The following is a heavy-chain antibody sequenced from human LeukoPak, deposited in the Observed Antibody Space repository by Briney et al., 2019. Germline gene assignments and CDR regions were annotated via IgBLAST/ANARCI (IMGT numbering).Heavy chain of an antibody. V-gene: IGHV3-64D*06. CDR3: TRDSALLGVAFDL. J-gene: IGHJ3*01. Sequence: GGSLRLSCSASGFPFNTYAIHWVRQAPGKGLEYVAGISSNGDNTDFADSAKGRFTISRDNSKSTLFLQMNSLRAKDTAVYFCTRDSALLGVAFDLWGQGTVVTVSS. D-gene: IGHD2-15*01. CDR1: GFPFNTYA. CDR2: ISSNGDNT.